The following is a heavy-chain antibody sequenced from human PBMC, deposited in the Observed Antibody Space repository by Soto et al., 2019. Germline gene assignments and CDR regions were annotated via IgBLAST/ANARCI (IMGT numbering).Heavy chain of an antibody. CDR1: GYTFTHYH. CDR3: AREAINSSGYSRYFQH. Sequence: AASVNVSCKASGYTFTHYHVYWVRQAPGRGLEWLGMINPSGGSTTYAQNLQGRVTMTRDTSTNTVYMELSSLRSEDTAVYYCAREAINSSGYSRYFQHWGQGTLVTVSS. V-gene: IGHV1-46*01. J-gene: IGHJ1*01. D-gene: IGHD3-22*01. CDR2: INPSGGST.